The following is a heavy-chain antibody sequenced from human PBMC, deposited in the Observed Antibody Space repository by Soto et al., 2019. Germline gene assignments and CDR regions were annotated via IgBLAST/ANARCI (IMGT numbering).Heavy chain of an antibody. CDR2: SSDHNGNT. D-gene: IGHD1-26*01. J-gene: IGHJ4*02. V-gene: IGHV1-18*01. CDR1: GYAFTTYG. CDR3: ASGRYGNY. Sequence: QVHLVHSGAEVKKPGASVKVSCKGSGYAFTTYGITWVRQAPGKGLEWMGWSSDHNGNTNYAQKLQGRVTVTRGTSTSTAYMELRSLRSDDTAVYYCASGRYGNYGGPGALGTVSS.